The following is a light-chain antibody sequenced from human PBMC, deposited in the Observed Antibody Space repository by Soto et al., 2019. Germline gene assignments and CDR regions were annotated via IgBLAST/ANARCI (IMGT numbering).Light chain of an antibody. V-gene: IGKV3-11*01. J-gene: IGKJ4*01. Sequence: EIVLTQSPVTLSLSPGERATLSCRASQSVGRDLAWYQHKPGQAPTLLIHDASDRATGIPARFSGSGSGTDFTLTISSLEAEDFAVYYCQRRSSWPPVLTFGGGTKVEIK. CDR2: DAS. CDR3: QRRSSWPPVLT. CDR1: QSVGRD.